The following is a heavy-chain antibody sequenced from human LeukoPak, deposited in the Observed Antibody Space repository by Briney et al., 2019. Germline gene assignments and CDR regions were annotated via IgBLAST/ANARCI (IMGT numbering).Heavy chain of an antibody. J-gene: IGHJ4*02. D-gene: IGHD5-24*01. CDR2: IYYSGNT. Sequence: SETLSLTCTVSGGSISGYYWSWIRQPPGKGLEWIGYIYYSGNTNYNPSLKSRVTISIDTSKNQFSLRLSSVTAADTAVYYCARVDWVDGYSFDYWGQGTLVTVSS. V-gene: IGHV4-59*01. CDR1: GGSISGYY. CDR3: ARVDWVDGYSFDY.